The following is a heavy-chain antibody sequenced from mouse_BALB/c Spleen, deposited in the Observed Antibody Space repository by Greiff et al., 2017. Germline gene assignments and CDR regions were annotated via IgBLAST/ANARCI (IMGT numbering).Heavy chain of an antibody. Sequence: VKLMESGPGLVAPSQSLSITCTVSGFSLTSYGVHWVRQPPGKGLEWLGVIWAGGSTNYNSALMSRLSISKDNSKSQVFLKMSSLQTDDTAMYYCARGRRGDAMDYWGQGTSVTVSS. CDR3: ARGRRGDAMDY. CDR2: IWAGGST. V-gene: IGHV2-9*02. J-gene: IGHJ4*01. CDR1: GFSLTSYG.